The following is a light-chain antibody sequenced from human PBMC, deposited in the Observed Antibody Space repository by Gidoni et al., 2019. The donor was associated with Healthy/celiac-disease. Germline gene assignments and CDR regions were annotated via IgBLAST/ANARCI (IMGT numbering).Light chain of an antibody. CDR2: GAS. CDR3: QQYNNWPRPT. CDR1: QSVSSN. J-gene: IGKJ1*01. V-gene: IGKV3-15*01. Sequence: EIVMTQSPATLSVSPGERATLSCRASQSVSSNLAGYQQKPGQAPRLLIYGASTRATGIPARFSCSGSGAEFTLTISSLQSEDFAVYYCQQYNNWPRPTFGQGTRVEIK.